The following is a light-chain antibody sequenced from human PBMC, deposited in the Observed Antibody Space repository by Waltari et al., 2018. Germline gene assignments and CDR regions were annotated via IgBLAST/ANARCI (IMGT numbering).Light chain of an antibody. CDR2: EAT. J-gene: IGKJ2*03. Sequence: DIVLTQTPLPLSVPSGQPASISCESSQSLLHSDGETYLNWYQQKPGKPPQLLIYEATNRFSGVPDRFSGSGSGTEFTLKISRVEAEDVGIYYCMQSIRHPHSFGQGTKVEIK. V-gene: IGKV2D-29*01. CDR3: MQSIRHPHS. CDR1: QSLLHSDGETY.